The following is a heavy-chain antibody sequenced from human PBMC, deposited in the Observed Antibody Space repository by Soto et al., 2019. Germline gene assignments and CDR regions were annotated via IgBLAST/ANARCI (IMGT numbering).Heavy chain of an antibody. D-gene: IGHD6-6*01. CDR2: IYYSGST. CDR1: GGSISSSSYY. J-gene: IGHJ6*02. Sequence: QLQLQESGPGLVKPSETLSLTCTVSGGSISSSSYYWGWIRQHPGKGLEWIGSIYYSGSTYYNPALKRCVTISVDTSKNQSPLKLSSVTAGDTAVYYCALHAHSSSSYYYYGMDVWGQGTTVTVSS. CDR3: ALHAHSSSSYYYYGMDV. V-gene: IGHV4-39*01.